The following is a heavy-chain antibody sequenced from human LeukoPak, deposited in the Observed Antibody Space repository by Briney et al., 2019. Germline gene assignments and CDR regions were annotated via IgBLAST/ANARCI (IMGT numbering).Heavy chain of an antibody. V-gene: IGHV3-74*01. CDR2: ISGDGTAR. Sequence: PGGSLRLSCAASGFTSSSYWMHWVRQVPGKGLVWVSRISGDGTARNYADSVKGRFTISRDDAKNTLYLQMNGLRAEDTAVYYCSRSAYYDGSGNYYDYWGQGTLVTVSS. J-gene: IGHJ4*02. D-gene: IGHD3-22*01. CDR1: GFTSSSYW. CDR3: SRSAYYDGSGNYYDY.